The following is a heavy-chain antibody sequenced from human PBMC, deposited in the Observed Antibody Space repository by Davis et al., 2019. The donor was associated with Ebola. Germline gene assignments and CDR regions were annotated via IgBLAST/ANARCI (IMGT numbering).Heavy chain of an antibody. Sequence: SETLSLTCTVSGGSISSSRDYWGWIRQPPGKGMEWIGSIHYSGRTFYRPSLRSRVSISVDTSKNQFSLKLSSVTAADTAVYYCARHVIGYCSGGSCDLDYWGQGTLVTVSS. CDR2: IHYSGRT. D-gene: IGHD2-15*01. V-gene: IGHV4-39*01. CDR1: GGSISSSRDY. J-gene: IGHJ4*02. CDR3: ARHVIGYCSGGSCDLDY.